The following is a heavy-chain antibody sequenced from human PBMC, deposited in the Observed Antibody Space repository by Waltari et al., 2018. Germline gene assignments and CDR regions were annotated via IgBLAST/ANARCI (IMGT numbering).Heavy chain of an antibody. Sequence: QVQLVQSGAEVKKPGASVKVSCKASGHTFTGHDRHWVRQAPGQGLEWMGWINPNSGGTNYAQKFQGRVTMTRDTSISTAYMELSRLRSDDTAVYYCARVEDTTGTVDYWGQGTLVTVSS. CDR2: INPNSGGT. CDR3: ARVEDTTGTVDY. J-gene: IGHJ4*02. D-gene: IGHD1-1*01. V-gene: IGHV1-2*02. CDR1: GHTFTGHD.